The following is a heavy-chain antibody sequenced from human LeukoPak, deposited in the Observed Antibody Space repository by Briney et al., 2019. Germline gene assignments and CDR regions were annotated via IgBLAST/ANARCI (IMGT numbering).Heavy chain of an antibody. D-gene: IGHD6-19*01. CDR2: IKQDGSEK. CDR3: AKGYSSGWYCFDY. Sequence: PGGSLRLSCAASGFTFSRYWMSWVRQAPGKGLEWVANIKQDGSEKYYVVSVKGRFTISRDNAKNSLYPQMNSLRAEDTAIYYCAKGYSSGWYCFDYWGQGTLVTVSS. CDR1: GFTFSRYW. J-gene: IGHJ4*02. V-gene: IGHV3-7*03.